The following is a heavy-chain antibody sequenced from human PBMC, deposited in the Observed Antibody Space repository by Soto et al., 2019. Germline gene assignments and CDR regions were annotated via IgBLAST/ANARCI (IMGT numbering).Heavy chain of an antibody. Sequence: ASVKVSCKVSGYTFSRHAMHWVRQAPGQSLEWVGWIDGGNGHTKYSQKFQGRVTITMDTSASTAHMELSSLRFEDTAVYYCARSGVPADIGYYFYYMDVWGKGTPFTVSS. D-gene: IGHD2-2*01. CDR1: GYTFSRHA. CDR3: ARSGVPADIGYYFYYMDV. J-gene: IGHJ6*03. V-gene: IGHV1-3*01. CDR2: IDGGNGHT.